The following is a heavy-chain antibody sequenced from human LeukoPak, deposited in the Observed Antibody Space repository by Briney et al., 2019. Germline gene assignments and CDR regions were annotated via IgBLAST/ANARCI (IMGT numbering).Heavy chain of an antibody. CDR1: GGSISSYF. CDR2: IYTSGST. V-gene: IGHV4-4*07. D-gene: IGHD2-2*03. Sequence: PSETLSLTCTVSGGSISSYFWSWIRQPAGKGLEWIGRIYTSGSTNYNPSLKSRVTISVDTSKNQFSLKLSSVTAADTAVYYCASQPLGYCSSTSCYLDAFDIWGQGTMVTVSS. J-gene: IGHJ3*02. CDR3: ASQPLGYCSSTSCYLDAFDI.